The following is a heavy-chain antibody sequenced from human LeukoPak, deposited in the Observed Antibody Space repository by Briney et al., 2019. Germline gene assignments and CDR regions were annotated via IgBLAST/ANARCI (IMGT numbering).Heavy chain of an antibody. CDR2: IYYSGST. CDR3: ARYYDRTGFDY. J-gene: IGHJ4*02. CDR1: NGAVRSYY. Sequence: SETLSLTCTVSNGAVRSYYWSWVRQSPGKGLEWIGYIYYSGSTNYNPSLKSRVTISIHTSRNQFSLMLSSVTAADTAMYYCARYYDRTGFDYWGQGTLVTVSS. D-gene: IGHD3-16*01. V-gene: IGHV4-59*08.